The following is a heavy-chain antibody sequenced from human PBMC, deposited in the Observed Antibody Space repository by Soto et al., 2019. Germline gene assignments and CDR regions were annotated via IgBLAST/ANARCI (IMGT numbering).Heavy chain of an antibody. J-gene: IGHJ4*02. CDR2: IYYGGTS. CDR3: AMYYGHGQDY. D-gene: IGHD3-10*01. V-gene: IGHV4-59*01. CDR1: GASITNYY. Sequence: QVQLHQSGPGLVKPSETLSLTCSVSGASITNYYWTWIRQSPGKGLEWIGYIYYGGTSNYNSSLTGRVTVSVYMSTNQYPLTLNSVTAADTAVYYCAMYYGHGQDYWGQGTRVTVSS.